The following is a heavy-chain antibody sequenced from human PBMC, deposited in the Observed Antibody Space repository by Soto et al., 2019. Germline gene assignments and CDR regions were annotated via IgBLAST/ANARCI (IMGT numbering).Heavy chain of an antibody. D-gene: IGHD2-2*01. CDR3: AKEDCSSTSCYGALFGYYYYYGMDV. Sequence: GASVKVSCKASGGTFSSYAISWVRQAPGQGLEWMGGIIPIFGTANYAQKFQGRVTITADESTSTAYMELSSLRSEDTAVYYCAKEDCSSTSCYGALFGYYYYYGMDVWGQGTTVTVYS. V-gene: IGHV1-69*13. CDR1: GGTFSSYA. CDR2: IIPIFGTA. J-gene: IGHJ6*01.